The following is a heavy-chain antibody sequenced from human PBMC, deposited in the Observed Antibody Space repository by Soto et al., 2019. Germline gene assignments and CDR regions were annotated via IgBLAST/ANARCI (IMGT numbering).Heavy chain of an antibody. CDR3: ARGGRDYYYYYGMDV. CDR2: IYYSGST. CDR1: GGSISSGGYY. J-gene: IGHJ6*02. Sequence: ASETLSLPCTVSGGSISSGGYYWSWIRQHPGKGLEWIGYIYYSGSTYYNPSLKSRVTISVDTSKNQFSLKLSSVTAADTAVYYCARGGRDYYYYYGMDVWGQGTTVTVSS. V-gene: IGHV4-31*03.